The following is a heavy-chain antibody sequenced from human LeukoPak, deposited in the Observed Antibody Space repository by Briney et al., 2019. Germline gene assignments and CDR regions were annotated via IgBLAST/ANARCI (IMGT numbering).Heavy chain of an antibody. D-gene: IGHD3-3*01. CDR2: IKKDGSEK. J-gene: IGHJ3*02. Sequence: GGSLRLSCAASGFTFSSYWMSWVRQVPGKGLEWVANIKKDGSEKKYVDSVKGRFTISRDNAENSLYLQMNSLRAEDTAVYYCAKGASRLFSDIWGQGTMVTVSS. CDR1: GFTFSSYW. CDR3: AKGASRLFSDI. V-gene: IGHV3-7*01.